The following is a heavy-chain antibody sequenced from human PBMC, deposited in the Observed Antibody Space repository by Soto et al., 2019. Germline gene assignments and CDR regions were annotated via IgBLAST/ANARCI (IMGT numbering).Heavy chain of an antibody. D-gene: IGHD3-10*01. CDR1: GYSISSGYY. Sequence: PSETLSLTCAVSGYSISSGYYWGWIRQPPGKGLEWIGSIYHSGSTYYNPSLKSRVTISVDASKNQFSLKPSSVTAADTAVYYCARGPYYYGSGSYYNQPTSPSNYYGMDVWGQGTTVTVSS. CDR3: ARGPYYYGSGSYYNQPTSPSNYYGMDV. CDR2: IYHSGST. J-gene: IGHJ6*02. V-gene: IGHV4-38-2*01.